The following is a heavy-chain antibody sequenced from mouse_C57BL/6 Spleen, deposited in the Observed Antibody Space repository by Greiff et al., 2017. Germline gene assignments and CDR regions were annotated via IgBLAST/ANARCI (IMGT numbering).Heavy chain of an antibody. V-gene: IGHV1-12*01. CDR1: GYTFTSYN. D-gene: IGHD4-1*01. CDR2: IYPGNGDT. Sequence: LQQSGAELVRPGASVKMSCKASGYTFTSYNMHWVKQTPRQGLEWIGAIYPGNGDTSYNQKFKGKATLTVDKSSSTAYMQLSSLTSEDSAVYFCARSETGTDYYAMDYWGQGTSVTVSS. CDR3: ARSETGTDYYAMDY. J-gene: IGHJ4*01.